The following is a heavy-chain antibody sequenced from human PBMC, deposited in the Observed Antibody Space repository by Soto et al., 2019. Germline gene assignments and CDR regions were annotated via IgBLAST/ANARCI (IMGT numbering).Heavy chain of an antibody. V-gene: IGHV4-34*01. J-gene: IGHJ5*02. CDR1: GGSFSGYY. CDR3: ARGGPRITIFGVVSRNWFDP. CDR2: INHSGST. D-gene: IGHD3-3*01. Sequence: SETLSLTCAVDGGSFSGYYWSWIRQPPGKGLEWIGEINHSGSTNYNPSLKSRVTISVDTSKNQFSLKLSSVTAADTAVYYCARGGPRITIFGVVSRNWFDPWGQGTLVTGSS.